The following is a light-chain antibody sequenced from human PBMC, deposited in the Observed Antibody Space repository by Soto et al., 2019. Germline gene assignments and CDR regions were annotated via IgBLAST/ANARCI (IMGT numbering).Light chain of an antibody. CDR3: QQRSNWPRT. Sequence: EIVLTQSPATLSLSPGERATLSCRASQSVSSSLGWYQQIPGQAPRLLIYDASNRATGIPARCSGSGSGTDFTLTISSLEPEDFAVYYCQQRSNWPRTFGQGTKLEIK. J-gene: IGKJ2*01. CDR2: DAS. V-gene: IGKV3-11*01. CDR1: QSVSSS.